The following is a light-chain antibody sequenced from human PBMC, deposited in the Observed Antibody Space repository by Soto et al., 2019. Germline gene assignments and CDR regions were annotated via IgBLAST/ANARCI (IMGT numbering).Light chain of an antibody. V-gene: IGKV3-15*01. CDR2: GAS. J-gene: IGKJ4*01. CDR1: QSVNNN. CDR3: QQYNNWPHT. Sequence: EIVMTQSPATLSVSPGARTTLSGMASQSVNNNVAGYQKKPGQAPRLRIYGASARATGIPARFSGSGSGTEFTLTISTLQSEEFAVYYCQQYNNWPHTFGGGTKVEIK.